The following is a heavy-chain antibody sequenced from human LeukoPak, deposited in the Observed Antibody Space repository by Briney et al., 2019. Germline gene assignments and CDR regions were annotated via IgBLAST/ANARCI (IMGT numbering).Heavy chain of an antibody. Sequence: GGSLRLSCVASGFTFDGYGMSWVRQAPGKGLEWVSYISSSGSTIYYADSVKGRFTISRDNAKNSLYLQMNSLRAEDTAVYYCAELGITMIGGVWGKGTTVTISS. CDR1: GFTFDGYG. D-gene: IGHD3-10*02. J-gene: IGHJ6*04. CDR2: ISSSGSTI. V-gene: IGHV3-48*03. CDR3: AELGITMIGGV.